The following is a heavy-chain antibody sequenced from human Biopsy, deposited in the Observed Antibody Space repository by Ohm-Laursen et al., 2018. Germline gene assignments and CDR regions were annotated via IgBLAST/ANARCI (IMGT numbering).Heavy chain of an antibody. CDR2: IYTSGIT. J-gene: IGHJ5*02. D-gene: IGHD1-14*01. V-gene: IGHV4-4*07. CDR3: ARDRDRRGWFDP. CDR1: GCSLSSYS. Sequence: SDTLSLTCTVSGCSLSSYSWSWIRQPAGKGLEWIGQIYTSGITNYNPSLKSRVTMSVDTSKNKFSLRVSSVTAADTAVYYCARDRDRRGWFDPWGQGTLVTVSS.